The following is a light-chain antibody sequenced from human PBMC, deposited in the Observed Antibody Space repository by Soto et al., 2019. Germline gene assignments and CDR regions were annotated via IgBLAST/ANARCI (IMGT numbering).Light chain of an antibody. CDR3: SSYTSDRGV. Sequence: QSALTQPASVSGSPGQSITISCTGTSTDVGGYDFVSWYQHHPGKAPKLMIYEVSTRPSGVSNRFSGSKSGNTASLTISGHQADDEADYYCSSYTSDRGVFGTGTKLTVL. J-gene: IGLJ1*01. V-gene: IGLV2-14*01. CDR2: EVS. CDR1: STDVGGYDF.